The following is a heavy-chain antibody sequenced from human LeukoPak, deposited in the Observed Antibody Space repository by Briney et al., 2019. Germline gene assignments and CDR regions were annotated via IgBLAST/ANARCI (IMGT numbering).Heavy chain of an antibody. CDR3: ARGRPGGNYYYMDV. V-gene: IGHV3-53*01. J-gene: IGHJ6*03. Sequence: PGGSLRLSCAASGFIVNNNYMTWVRQALRKGLEWVSVIYSGGTTYYADSVKGRFTISRDNSNNIVYFQMDNLRVEDTAVYYCARGRPGGNYYYMDVWGKGTTVTVSS. D-gene: IGHD3-10*01. CDR1: GFIVNNNY. CDR2: IYSGGTT.